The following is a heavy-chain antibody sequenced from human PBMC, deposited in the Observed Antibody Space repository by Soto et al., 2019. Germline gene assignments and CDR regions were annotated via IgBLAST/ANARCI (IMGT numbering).Heavy chain of an antibody. Sequence: GGSLRLSCAASGFAFNSYNMKWVRQAPGKGLEWVSSISSSSNYIYYADSVKGRFTISRDTAKNSLYLQMNSLRAEDTAVYYCARDKDYYAFDIWGQGTMVTVSS. CDR1: GFAFNSYN. CDR3: ARDKDYYAFDI. D-gene: IGHD3-10*01. CDR2: ISSSSNYI. V-gene: IGHV3-21*01. J-gene: IGHJ3*02.